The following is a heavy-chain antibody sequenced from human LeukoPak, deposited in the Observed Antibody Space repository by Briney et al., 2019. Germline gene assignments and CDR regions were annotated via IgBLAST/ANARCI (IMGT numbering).Heavy chain of an antibody. CDR1: GFTFDDYA. CDR2: ISWNSGSI. D-gene: IGHD3-22*01. J-gene: IGHJ4*02. V-gene: IGHV3-9*01. CDR3: AREEFLYDSSGYLGY. Sequence: GGSLRLSCAASGFTFDDYAMHWVRQAPGKGLEWVSGISWNSGSIGYVDSVKGRFTISRDNAKNSLYLQMNSLRAADTAVYYCAREEFLYDSSGYLGYWGQGTLVTVSS.